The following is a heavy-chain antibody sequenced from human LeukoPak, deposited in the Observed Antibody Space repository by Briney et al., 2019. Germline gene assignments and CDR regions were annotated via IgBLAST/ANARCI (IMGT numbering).Heavy chain of an antibody. V-gene: IGHV1-18*01. CDR3: ARDPPYYYDSSGYSLDPKYFQH. Sequence: GASVKVSCKASGYTSTSYGISWVRQAPGQGLEWMGWISAYNGNTNYAQKLQGRVTMTTDTSTSTAYMELRSLRSDDTAVYYCARDPPYYYDSSGYSLDPKYFQHWGQGTLVTVSS. J-gene: IGHJ1*01. CDR2: ISAYNGNT. CDR1: GYTSTSYG. D-gene: IGHD3-22*01.